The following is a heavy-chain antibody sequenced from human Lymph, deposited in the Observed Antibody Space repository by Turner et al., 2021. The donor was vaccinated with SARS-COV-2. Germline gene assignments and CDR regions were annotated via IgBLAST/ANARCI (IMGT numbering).Heavy chain of an antibody. J-gene: IGHJ4*02. CDR2: INPNSGGT. CDR3: ARSRDLQSMIRGVDPFDY. V-gene: IGHV1-2*02. CDR1: GYTFTGYY. Sequence: EQLVQSGAEEKKPGASVKVFCKASGYTFTGYYMHRVRQAPGQGLEWMGWINPNSGGTNYPQKFQGRVTMTRDTSISRAYMELSRLRSDDTAVYYCARSRDLQSMIRGVDPFDYWGQGTLVTVSS. D-gene: IGHD3-10*01.